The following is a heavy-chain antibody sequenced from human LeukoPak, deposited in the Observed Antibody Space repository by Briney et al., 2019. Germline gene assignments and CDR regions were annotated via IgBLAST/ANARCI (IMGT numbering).Heavy chain of an antibody. CDR1: GGSFSGYY. CDR3: ARGLRGSGSYYYYYYGMDV. Sequence: SETLPLTCAVYGGSFSGYYWSWIRQPPGKGLEWIGEINHSGSTNHNPSLKSRVTISVDTSKNQFSLKLSSVTAADTAVYYCARGLRGSGSYYYYYYGMDVWGQGTTVTVSS. V-gene: IGHV4-34*01. J-gene: IGHJ6*02. CDR2: INHSGST. D-gene: IGHD3-10*01.